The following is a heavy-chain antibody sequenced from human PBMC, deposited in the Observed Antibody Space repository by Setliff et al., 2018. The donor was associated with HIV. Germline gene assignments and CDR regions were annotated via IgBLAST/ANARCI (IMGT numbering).Heavy chain of an antibody. J-gene: IGHJ4*02. V-gene: IGHV3-15*07. Sequence: AGGSLRLSCAASGFTFSNAWINWVRQAPGKGLEWVARLRSKIDGGTTEYAAPVKGRFTISRDDSINTLYLQMNSLKTEDTAVYFCTAVGSLAGRRPELNWGRGTLVTVSS. CDR2: LRSKIDGGTT. D-gene: IGHD6-6*01. CDR3: TAVGSLAGRRPELN. CDR1: GFTFSNAW.